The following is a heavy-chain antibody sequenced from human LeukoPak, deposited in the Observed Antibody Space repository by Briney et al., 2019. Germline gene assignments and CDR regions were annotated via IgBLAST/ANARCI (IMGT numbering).Heavy chain of an antibody. J-gene: IGHJ6*02. CDR1: GFTFSSYA. CDR3: AKGSGYYSYYGMDV. CDR2: ISGSGDTT. Sequence: PGGSLRLSCAASGFTFSSYAMGWVRQTPGKGLEWVSAISGSGDTTYYADSVKGRFTISRDNSKNTLYLQMNSLRAEDTAVYYCAKGSGYYSYYGMDVWGQGTTVTVSS. D-gene: IGHD1-26*01. V-gene: IGHV3-23*01.